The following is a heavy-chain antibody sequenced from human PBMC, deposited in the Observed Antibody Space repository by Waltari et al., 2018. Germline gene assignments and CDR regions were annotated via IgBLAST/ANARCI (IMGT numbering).Heavy chain of an antibody. CDR3: ARDLGGGNYADS. J-gene: IGHJ4*02. D-gene: IGHD2-2*01. CDR2: IFTSGST. CDR1: GGSISSYY. V-gene: IGHV4-4*07. Sequence: QVQLQESGPGLVKPSETLSLTCTVSGGSISSYYCSWIRQPAGKGLEWIGRIFTSGSTNYNPSLKNRITMSVDPSKNQFSLRLSSVTAADTAVYYCARDLGGGNYADSWGQGTLVTVSS.